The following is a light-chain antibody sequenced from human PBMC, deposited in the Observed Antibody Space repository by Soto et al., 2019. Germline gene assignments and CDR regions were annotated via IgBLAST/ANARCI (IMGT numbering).Light chain of an antibody. V-gene: IGLV2-23*02. CDR1: SSDVGSHNL. CDR3: CSYGGSRAV. CDR2: EVS. J-gene: IGLJ7*01. Sequence: QSALTQPASVSGSPGQSITISCTGTSSDVGSHNLVSWYQQHPGQAPKLMIYEVSNRPLGVSARFSASKSGNTDSLIISGLQAEDEADYSCCSYGGSRAVFGGGTQLTVL.